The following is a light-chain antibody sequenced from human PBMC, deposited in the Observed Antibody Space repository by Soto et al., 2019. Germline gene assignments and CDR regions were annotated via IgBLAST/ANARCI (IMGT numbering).Light chain of an antibody. J-gene: IGLJ2*01. Sequence: QSVLTQPASVSGSPGQSITISCTGTSSDVGGYNSVSWYQHHPDKAPRLMIYEVSLRPSTVSSRFSGSKSGNTASLTISGLQAEDEADYYCSSYSSSSTLFGGGT. CDR1: SSDVGGYNS. CDR2: EVS. CDR3: SSYSSSSTL. V-gene: IGLV2-14*01.